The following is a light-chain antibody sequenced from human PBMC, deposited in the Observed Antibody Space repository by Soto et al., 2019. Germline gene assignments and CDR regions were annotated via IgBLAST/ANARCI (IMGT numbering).Light chain of an antibody. J-gene: IGKJ1*01. CDR1: QSVSSSY. CDR2: GAS. Sequence: EIVLTQSPGTLSLSPGERATLSCRASQSVSSSYLAWYQQKPGQAPRHLIYGASSRATGIPDRFSGSGSGPDFTLTISRLEPEDFAVYYCQQYGSSPQTFGQGTKVEIK. V-gene: IGKV3-20*01. CDR3: QQYGSSPQT.